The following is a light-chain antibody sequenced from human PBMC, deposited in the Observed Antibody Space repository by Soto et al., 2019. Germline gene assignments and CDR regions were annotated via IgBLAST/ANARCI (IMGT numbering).Light chain of an antibody. Sequence: QSVLTQPASVSGSPGQSITISCTGTSSDVGGYNYVSWYQQHPGKAPKLIISDVSNRPSGVSNRFSGSKSGNTASLIISGLQAEDEADYYCNSYTSSSTHVFGTGTKLTVL. V-gene: IGLV2-14*03. J-gene: IGLJ1*01. CDR3: NSYTSSSTHV. CDR1: SSDVGGYNY. CDR2: DVS.